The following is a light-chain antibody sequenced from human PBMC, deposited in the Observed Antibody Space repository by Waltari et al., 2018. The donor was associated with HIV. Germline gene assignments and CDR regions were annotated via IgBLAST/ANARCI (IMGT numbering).Light chain of an antibody. CDR1: QDVSNW. J-gene: IGKJ5*01. V-gene: IGKV1-5*03. Sequence: DIHMTQSPSTLSAFIGDRVTITCRASQDVSNWLAWYQQKPVKAPKLLIHKASVLENGVSLRFSGSGFGTEFTLIIDSLEPDDFATYYCQQYNSDPSFGQGTRLEMK. CDR3: QQYNSDPS. CDR2: KAS.